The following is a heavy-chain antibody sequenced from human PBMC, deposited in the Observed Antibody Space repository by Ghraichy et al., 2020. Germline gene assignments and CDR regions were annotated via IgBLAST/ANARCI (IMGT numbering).Heavy chain of an antibody. CDR1: GFTVVSSNY. J-gene: IGHJ6*02. CDR3: ARGLVATGFYYFYGMDV. V-gene: IGHV3-53*01. CDR2: IYSGGSA. Sequence: GALRLSCAASGFTVVSSNYMNWVRQAPGKGLEWVSVIYSGGSAYYADSVKGRFSISRDNSKNTLYLQMNSLRVEDTAVYYCARGLVATGFYYFYGMDVWGQGTTVTVSS. D-gene: IGHD5-12*01.